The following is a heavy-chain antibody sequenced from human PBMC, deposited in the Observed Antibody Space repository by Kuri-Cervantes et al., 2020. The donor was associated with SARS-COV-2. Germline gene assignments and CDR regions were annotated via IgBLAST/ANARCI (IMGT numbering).Heavy chain of an antibody. CDR3: AKGRGGSYRLPFDY. D-gene: IGHD1-26*01. CDR2: INPDGSYT. V-gene: IGHV3-74*01. Sequence: GESLKISCAASGFTFSGHWIHWVRQAPGKGLVWVSRINPDGSYTNNADSVKGRFTLSRDNSKNTLYLQMNSLRAEDTALYYCAKGRGGSYRLPFDYWGQGTLVTVSS. J-gene: IGHJ4*02. CDR1: GFTFSGHW.